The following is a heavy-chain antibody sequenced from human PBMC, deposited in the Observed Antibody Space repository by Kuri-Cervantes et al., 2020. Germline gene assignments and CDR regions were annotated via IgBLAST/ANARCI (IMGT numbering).Heavy chain of an antibody. Sequence: SETLSLTCSLSGLSLDSNYYWGWIRQTPVKGLDWIGTVSHGGQTYYNASLRSRATMSIYTSKNQFSLRLNSVTAADTAVYYCVREGRDGHIDAFDIWGRGTMVTVSS. D-gene: IGHD5-24*01. CDR2: VSHGGQT. J-gene: IGHJ3*02. CDR3: VREGRDGHIDAFDI. CDR1: GLSLDSNYY. V-gene: IGHV4-38-2*02.